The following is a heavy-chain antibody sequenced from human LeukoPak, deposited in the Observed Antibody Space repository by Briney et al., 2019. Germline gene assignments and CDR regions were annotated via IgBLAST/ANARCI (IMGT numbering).Heavy chain of an antibody. J-gene: IGHJ3*02. CDR2: IIPIFGTA. D-gene: IGHD2-2*01. V-gene: IGHV1-69*13. CDR1: GGTFSNYA. Sequence: ASVKVSCKASGGTFSNYAISWVRQAPGQGLEWMGGIIPIFGTANYAQKFQGRVTITADESTSTAYMELSSLRSEDTAVYYCARASSIVVVPAGAFDIWGQGTMVTVSS. CDR3: ARASSIVVVPAGAFDI.